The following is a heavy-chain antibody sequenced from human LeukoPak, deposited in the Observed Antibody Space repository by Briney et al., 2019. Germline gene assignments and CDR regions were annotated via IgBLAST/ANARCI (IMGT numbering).Heavy chain of an antibody. CDR3: ARVSPDLRKYSGAFDI. V-gene: IGHV4-30-4*01. Sequence: SETLSLTCTVSGGSISSGDYYWSWIRQPPGKGLEWIGYIYYSGSTYYNPSLKSRVTISVDTSKNQFSLKLSSVTAADTAVYYCARVSPDLRKYSGAFDIWGQGTMVTVSS. CDR1: GGSISSGDYY. J-gene: IGHJ3*02. CDR2: IYYSGST. D-gene: IGHD5-18*01.